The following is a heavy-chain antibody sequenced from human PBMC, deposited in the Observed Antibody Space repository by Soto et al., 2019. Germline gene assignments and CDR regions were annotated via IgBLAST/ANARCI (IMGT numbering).Heavy chain of an antibody. Sequence: PSETLSLTCTVSGFSVSSTYWGWVRQSPGKGLEWIGYVYNSGSTIYSPSLRSRITISVDPSKNQFSLRLRSVTAADTAVYYCARIHYSSASFDYWVQGNLVTVSS. CDR1: GFSVSSTY. V-gene: IGHV4-59*02. CDR2: VYNSGST. CDR3: ARIHYSSASFDY. D-gene: IGHD6-19*01. J-gene: IGHJ4*02.